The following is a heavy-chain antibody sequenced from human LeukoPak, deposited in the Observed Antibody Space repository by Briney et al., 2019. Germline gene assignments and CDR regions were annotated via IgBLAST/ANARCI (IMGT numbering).Heavy chain of an antibody. J-gene: IGHJ6*02. CDR1: GYTFTSYS. CDR2: ISAYNGNT. V-gene: IGHV1-18*01. D-gene: IGHD1-26*01. CDR3: ARDQKVGATPYFGMDV. Sequence: ASVKVSCKASGYTFTSYSISWVRQAPGQGLEWMGWISAYNGNTNYAQKFQGRVTIIADKFTSTAYMELSSLRSEDTAVYYCARDQKVGATPYFGMDVWGQGTTVTVSS.